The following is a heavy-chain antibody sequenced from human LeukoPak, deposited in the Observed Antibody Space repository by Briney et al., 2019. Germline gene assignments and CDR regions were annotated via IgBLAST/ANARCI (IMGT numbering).Heavy chain of an antibody. V-gene: IGHV1-2*02. J-gene: IGHJ5*02. D-gene: IGHD3-10*01. CDR1: GYTFTAYY. CDR2: INPNSGGT. CDR3: ARGIGSGSYGRFDP. Sequence: ASVKVSCKASGYTFTAYYMHWVRQAPGQGLEWMGWINPNSGGTNYAQTFQGRVTMTRDPSISTSYMELSRLTSDDTAVYYCARGIGSGSYGRFDPWGQGTLVTVSS.